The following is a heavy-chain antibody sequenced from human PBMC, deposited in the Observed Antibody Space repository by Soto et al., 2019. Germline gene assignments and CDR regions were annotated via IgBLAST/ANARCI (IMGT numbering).Heavy chain of an antibody. CDR3: ARGGGWKGEASFDS. V-gene: IGHV1-3*01. J-gene: IGHJ4*02. Sequence: QVQLEQSGAEVKKPGASVKISCKTSGYTFTSYTLHWVRQAPGQGLEWMGWINAGNGREKYSQRFQDRVSLSTDKPATPPSRELKSRKSKDRAVYFWARGGGWKGEASFDSWGQGTQVIVSS. CDR2: INAGNGRE. D-gene: IGHD3-10*01. CDR1: GYTFTSYT.